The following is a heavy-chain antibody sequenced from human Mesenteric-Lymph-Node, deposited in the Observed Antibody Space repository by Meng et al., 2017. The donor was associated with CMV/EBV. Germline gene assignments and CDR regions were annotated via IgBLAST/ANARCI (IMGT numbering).Heavy chain of an antibody. Sequence: SETLSLTCTVSGGSISSYYWSWIRQPPGKGLEWIGCIYYSGSTNYNPSLKSRVTISVDTSKNQFSLKLSSVTAADTAVYYCARGPNTSLFDYWGQGTLVTVSS. CDR3: ARGPNTSLFDY. V-gene: IGHV4-59*01. CDR1: GGSISSYY. J-gene: IGHJ4*02. D-gene: IGHD2-2*01. CDR2: IYYSGST.